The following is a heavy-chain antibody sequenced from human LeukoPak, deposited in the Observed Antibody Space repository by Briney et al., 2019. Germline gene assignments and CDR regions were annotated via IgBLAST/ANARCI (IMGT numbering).Heavy chain of an antibody. CDR2: ISYDGSNK. CDR1: GFTFSSYA. Sequence: GGSLRLSCAASGFTFSSYAMHWVRQAPGKGLEWVAVISYDGSNKYYADSVKGRFTISRDNSKNTLYLQMNSLRAEDTAVYYRANGYCTNGVCYPYYYYYMDVWGKGTTVTVSS. D-gene: IGHD2-8*01. J-gene: IGHJ6*03. V-gene: IGHV3-30*04. CDR3: ANGYCTNGVCYPYYYYYMDV.